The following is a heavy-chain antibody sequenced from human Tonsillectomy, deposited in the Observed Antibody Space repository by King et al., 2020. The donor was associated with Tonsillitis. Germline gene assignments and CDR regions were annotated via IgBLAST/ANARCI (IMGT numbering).Heavy chain of an antibody. Sequence: VQLVESGGGVVQPGRSLRLSCAASGFTFSSYAMHWVRQAPGKGLEWVAVISYDGSNQYYADSVKGRXTTSRDNSKNTXYLQMNSLRAEDTAVCYCAXXXLXXCXXXPXXGSYGMDVWGQXTXVTVSS. V-gene: IGHV3-30*04. CDR1: GFTFSSYA. J-gene: IGHJ6*02. CDR2: ISYDGSNQ. D-gene: IGHD2-15*01. CDR3: AXXXLXXCXXXPXXGSYGMDV.